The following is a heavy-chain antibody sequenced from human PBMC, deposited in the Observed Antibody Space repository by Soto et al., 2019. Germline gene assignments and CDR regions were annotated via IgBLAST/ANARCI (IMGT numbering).Heavy chain of an antibody. CDR3: SPSMTTVTIEVVFDI. CDR1: GFSLSTSGVG. J-gene: IGHJ3*02. D-gene: IGHD4-17*01. CDR2: IYWDDDK. V-gene: IGHV2-5*02. Sequence: QITLKESGPPLVKPTQTLTLTCTFSGFSLSTSGVGVDWIRQPPRKALEWLALIYWDDDKRYSPSLKSRLTITKDIFKNQVVLTMTNMDPVDTATYYCSPSMTTVTIEVVFDIWGQGTMVTVSS.